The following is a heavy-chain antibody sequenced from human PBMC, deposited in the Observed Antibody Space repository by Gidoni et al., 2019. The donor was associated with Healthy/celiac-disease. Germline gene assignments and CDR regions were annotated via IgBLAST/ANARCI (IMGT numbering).Heavy chain of an antibody. CDR3: ARVHVTSDGSVSYWVSYYYGMDV. CDR2: ISYYVSSK. J-gene: IGHJ6*02. D-gene: IGHD3-10*01. Sequence: QVQLVESGGGVVQPGRFLRLPCAAPGFTFSSYAMPWVRRAPGTGLEWLAVISYYVSSKYYADSVKGRFTISRDNSKNTLYLQMNSLRAEDTAVYYCARVHVTSDGSVSYWVSYYYGMDVWGQGTTVTVSS. V-gene: IGHV3-30*04. CDR1: GFTFSSYA.